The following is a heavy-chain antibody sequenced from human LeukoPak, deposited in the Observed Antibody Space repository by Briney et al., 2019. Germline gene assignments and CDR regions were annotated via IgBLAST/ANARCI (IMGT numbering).Heavy chain of an antibody. Sequence: GDSLKISCKVSGYSFTNYWIAWVRQMPGKGLEWMGIIYPGDSDTRYSPSFQGQVTISADKSISTAYLQWSSLKAPDTAMYYCARRVGSGYEFDYWGQGTLVTVSS. V-gene: IGHV5-51*01. CDR3: ARRVGSGYEFDY. CDR2: IYPGDSDT. J-gene: IGHJ4*02. D-gene: IGHD3-22*01. CDR1: GYSFTNYW.